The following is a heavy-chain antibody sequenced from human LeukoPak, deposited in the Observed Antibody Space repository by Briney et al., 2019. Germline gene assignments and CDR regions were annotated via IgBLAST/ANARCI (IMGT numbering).Heavy chain of an antibody. CDR2: IHHSGST. Sequence: SETLSLTCTVSGGSISSGGYYWSWIRQPPGKGLEWIGYIHHSGSTQNNPSLKSRVTISVDWSKNQFSLKLSSVTAADTAVYYCARDDGWFDPWGQGTLVTVSS. V-gene: IGHV4-30-2*01. D-gene: IGHD5-24*01. J-gene: IGHJ5*02. CDR3: ARDDGWFDP. CDR1: GGSISSGGYY.